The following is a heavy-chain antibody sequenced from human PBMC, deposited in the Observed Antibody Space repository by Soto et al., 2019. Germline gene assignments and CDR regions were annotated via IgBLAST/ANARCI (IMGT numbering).Heavy chain of an antibody. D-gene: IGHD2-2*01. CDR3: ARCGEDIVVVPAAKISGHMDV. J-gene: IGHJ6*03. CDR2: INAGNGNT. Sequence: ASVKVSCKASGYTFTSYAMHWVRQAPGQRLEWMGWINAGNGNTKYSQKFQVRVTITRDTSASTAYMELSSLRSEDTVVYYCARCGEDIVVVPAAKISGHMDVWGKGTTVTVSS. V-gene: IGHV1-3*01. CDR1: GYTFTSYA.